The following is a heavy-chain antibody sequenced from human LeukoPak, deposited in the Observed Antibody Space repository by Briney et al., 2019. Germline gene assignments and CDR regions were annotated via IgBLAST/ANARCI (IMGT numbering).Heavy chain of an antibody. D-gene: IGHD1-26*01. CDR2: ISSRSSTI. V-gene: IGHV3-48*04. CDR3: ARGGWELNDAFDI. CDR1: GFTFSSYS. J-gene: IGHJ3*02. Sequence: GGSLRLSCAASGFTFSSYSMNWVRQARGKGLEWVSYISSRSSTIYYADSVKGRFTISRDNAKNSLYLQMNSLRAEDTAVYYCARGGWELNDAFDIWGQGTMVTVSS.